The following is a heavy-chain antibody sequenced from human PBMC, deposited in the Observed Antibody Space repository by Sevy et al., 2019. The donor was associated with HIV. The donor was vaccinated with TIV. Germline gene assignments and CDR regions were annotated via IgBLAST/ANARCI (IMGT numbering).Heavy chain of an antibody. CDR2: IKTKTDGGTT. V-gene: IGHV3-15*01. D-gene: IGHD3-10*01. CDR1: GFTFSDAW. Sequence: GGSLRLSCAASGFTFSDAWMTWVRQAPGKGLEWVGRIKTKTDGGTTDYAAPVKGRFTISRDDSKNTVYLQMNSMETEDTAVYYCQWFGAFYFYGMDVWGHGTTVTVPS. J-gene: IGHJ6*02. CDR3: QWFGAFYFYGMDV.